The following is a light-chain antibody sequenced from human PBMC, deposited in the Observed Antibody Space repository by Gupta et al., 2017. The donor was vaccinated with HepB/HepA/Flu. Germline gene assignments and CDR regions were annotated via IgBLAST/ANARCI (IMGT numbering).Light chain of an antibody. CDR2: HDS. CDR3: QAWDSTYGV. J-gene: IGLJ1*01. Sequence: YDLTQPPSVSVSPGQTTGITCSGDRLGEKYVYWYQQRPGQSPVLVIYHDSKRPSGIPERFSGSNSGNTATLTIPGTQAVDEADYYCQAWDSTYGVFGSGTKVTV. V-gene: IGLV3-1*01. CDR1: RLGEKY.